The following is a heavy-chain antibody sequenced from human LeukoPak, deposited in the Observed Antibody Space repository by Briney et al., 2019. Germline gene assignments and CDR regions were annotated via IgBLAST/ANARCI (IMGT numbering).Heavy chain of an antibody. CDR3: AREPTPQYYYDSSGYYPLHY. V-gene: IGHV1-46*01. CDR1: GYTFTSYY. Sequence: ASVKVSCKASGYTFTSYYMHWVRQAPGQGLEWMGIINPSGGSTSYAQKFQGRVTMTRDTSTSTVYMELSSLRPEDTAVYYCAREPTPQYYYDSSGYYPLHYWGQGTLVTVSS. J-gene: IGHJ4*02. CDR2: INPSGGST. D-gene: IGHD3-22*01.